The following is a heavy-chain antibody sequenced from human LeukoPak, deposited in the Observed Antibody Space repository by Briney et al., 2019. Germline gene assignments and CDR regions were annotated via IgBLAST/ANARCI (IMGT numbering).Heavy chain of an antibody. D-gene: IGHD3-10*01. V-gene: IGHV3-23*01. CDR3: AKGRRTPIWFGDLMRGYYYGMDV. J-gene: IGHJ6*02. CDR2: ISGSGGST. CDR1: GFTFSSYA. Sequence: GGSLRLSCAASGFTFSSYAMSWVRQAPGKGLEWVSAISGSGGSTYYADSVKGRFTISRDNSKNTLYLQMNSLRAEDTAVYYCAKGRRTPIWFGDLMRGYYYGMDVWGQGTTVTVSS.